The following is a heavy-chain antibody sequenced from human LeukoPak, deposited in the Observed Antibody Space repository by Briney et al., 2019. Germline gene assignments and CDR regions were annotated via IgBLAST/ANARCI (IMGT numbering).Heavy chain of an antibody. D-gene: IGHD1-26*01. CDR2: IKEDESAK. CDR3: ARDVGGSIDY. CDR1: GFTFRSYW. V-gene: IGHV3-7*01. J-gene: IGHJ4*02. Sequence: GGSLRLSCAASGFTFRSYWMAWVRQAPGKGLEWVANIKEDESAKHQADSVKGRFTTSRDNTQNSVYLQMSSLRGEDTAVYSCARDVGGSIDYWGQGTLVTVSS.